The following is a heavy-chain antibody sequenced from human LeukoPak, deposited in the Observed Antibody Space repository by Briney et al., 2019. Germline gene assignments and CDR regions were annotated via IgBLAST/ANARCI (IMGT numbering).Heavy chain of an antibody. V-gene: IGHV1-18*01. CDR3: ARRVYYGSGNIGGLGWFDP. CDR1: GYTFTSYG. CDR2: ISAYNGNT. Sequence: ASVKVSCKASGYTFTSYGISWVRQAPGQGLEWMGWISAYNGNTNYAQKLQGRVTMTTDTSTSTAHMELRSLRSDDTAVYYCARRVYYGSGNIGGLGWFDPWGQGTLVTVSS. J-gene: IGHJ5*02. D-gene: IGHD3-10*01.